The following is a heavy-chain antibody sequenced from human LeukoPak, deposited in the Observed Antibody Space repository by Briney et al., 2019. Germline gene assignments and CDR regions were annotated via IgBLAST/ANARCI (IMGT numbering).Heavy chain of an antibody. Sequence: ASVKVSCKASGGTFSSYAISWVRQAPGQGLEWMGGIIPIFGTANYAQKFQGRVTITADESTSTAYMELSSLRSEDTAVYYCARGPFDRYCSSTSCYRVGYYFDYWGQGTLVTVSS. D-gene: IGHD2-2*02. CDR2: IIPIFGTA. V-gene: IGHV1-69*13. J-gene: IGHJ4*02. CDR3: ARGPFDRYCSSTSCYRVGYYFDY. CDR1: GGTFSSYA.